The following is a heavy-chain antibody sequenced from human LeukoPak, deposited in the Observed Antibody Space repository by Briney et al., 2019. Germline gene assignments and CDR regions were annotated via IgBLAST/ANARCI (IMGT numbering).Heavy chain of an antibody. CDR2: INPNSGGT. CDR3: ARDRGYSGYDPAYYFDY. J-gene: IGHJ4*02. V-gene: IGHV1-2*02. D-gene: IGHD5-12*01. Sequence: LWASVKVSCKASGYTFTGYYMHWVRQAPGQGLEWMGWINPNSGGTNYAQKFQGRVTMTRDTSISTAYMELSSLRSEDTAVYYCARDRGYSGYDPAYYFDYWGQGTLVTVSS. CDR1: GYTFTGYY.